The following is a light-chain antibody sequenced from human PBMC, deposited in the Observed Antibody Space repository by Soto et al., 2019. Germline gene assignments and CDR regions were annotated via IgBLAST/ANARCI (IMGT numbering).Light chain of an antibody. CDR2: EVN. Sequence: QSALTQPPSASGSPGQSVAISCTGTSSDVGGYNYVSWYQQHPGKAPKLMIYEVNKRPSGVPDRFSGSKSGNTASLTVSGLQAEDEADYYCQVWDSSSDHLYVFGTGTKLTVL. V-gene: IGLV2-8*01. J-gene: IGLJ1*01. CDR3: QVWDSSSDHLYV. CDR1: SSDVGGYNY.